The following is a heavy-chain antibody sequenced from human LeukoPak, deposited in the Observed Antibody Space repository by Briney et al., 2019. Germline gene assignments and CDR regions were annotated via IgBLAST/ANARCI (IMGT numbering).Heavy chain of an antibody. Sequence: ASAKVSCKAFGYTFTSNYMHWVRQAPGQGLEWMGWINPNSGGTNYAQKFQGRVTMTRDTSISTAYMELSRLRSDDTAVYYCARFLYGDYFDYWGQGTLVTVSS. D-gene: IGHD4-17*01. CDR3: ARFLYGDYFDY. CDR2: INPNSGGT. CDR1: GYTFTSNY. V-gene: IGHV1-2*02. J-gene: IGHJ4*02.